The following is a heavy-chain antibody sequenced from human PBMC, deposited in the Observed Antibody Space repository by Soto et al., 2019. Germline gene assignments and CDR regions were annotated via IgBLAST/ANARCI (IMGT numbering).Heavy chain of an antibody. CDR3: TTDYYDSSGFVI. V-gene: IGHV3-15*07. CDR2: IKSKTDGGTT. J-gene: IGHJ3*02. CDR1: GFTFSNAW. Sequence: PGGSLRLSCAASGFTFSNAWMNWVRQAPGKGLEWVGRIKSKTDGGTTDYAAPVKGRFTISRDDSKNTLYLQMNSLKTDDTAVYYCTTDYYDSSGFVIWGQGTMVTVSS. D-gene: IGHD3-22*01.